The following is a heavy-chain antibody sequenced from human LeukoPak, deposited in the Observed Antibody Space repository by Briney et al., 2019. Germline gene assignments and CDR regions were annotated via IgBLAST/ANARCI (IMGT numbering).Heavy chain of an antibody. Sequence: SVKVSCKASGGTFSDYALNWVRQAPGQGLEWMGVFIPILGTANSTQKFQGRVTITADISTNTVYMELSSLRSEDTAVYFCVGIPVFGVVLHQEPVWGKGTTVTVSS. CDR1: GGTFSDYA. CDR3: VGIPVFGVVLHQEPV. D-gene: IGHD3-3*01. V-gene: IGHV1-69*06. CDR2: FIPILGTA. J-gene: IGHJ6*04.